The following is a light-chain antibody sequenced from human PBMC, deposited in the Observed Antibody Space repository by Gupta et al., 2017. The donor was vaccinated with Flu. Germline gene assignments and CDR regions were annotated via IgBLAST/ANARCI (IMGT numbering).Light chain of an antibody. Sequence: VWFQQRPGKAPRSLIFAASTLHSGVPSRFSGGGSGKVFTLTITSLRPEDSATYFCQQYYDNPPTFGQGTKLEI. J-gene: IGKJ2*01. CDR2: AAS. V-gene: IGKV1-16*01. CDR3: QQYYDNPPT.